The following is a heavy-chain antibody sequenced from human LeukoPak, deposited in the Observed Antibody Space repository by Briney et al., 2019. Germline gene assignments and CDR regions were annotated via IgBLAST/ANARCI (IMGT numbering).Heavy chain of an antibody. D-gene: IGHD6-19*01. CDR3: ARQPYSSGWYYFDY. J-gene: IGHJ4*02. CDR2: IYSGGST. Sequence: PGGSLRLSCEASGFTFSDYYMSWIRQAPGKGLEWVSVIYSGGSTYYADSVKGRFTISRDNSKNTLYLQMNSLRAEDTAVYYCARQPYSSGWYYFDYWGQGTLVAVSS. CDR1: GFTFSDYY. V-gene: IGHV3-53*01.